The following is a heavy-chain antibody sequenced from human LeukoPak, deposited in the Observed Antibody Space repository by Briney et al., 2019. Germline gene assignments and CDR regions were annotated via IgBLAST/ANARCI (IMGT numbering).Heavy chain of an antibody. CDR2: ISASGDTT. Sequence: GGSLRLSCAASGFTFSTYAMAWVRRAPGKGLEWVSGISASGDTTYYGGSVKGRFIISKDYSKNTLYLQMNGLRAEDTALYYCASRPRSTVVAPWDYWGQGTLVTVSS. D-gene: IGHD3-22*01. CDR3: ASRPRSTVVAPWDY. CDR1: GFTFSTYA. J-gene: IGHJ4*02. V-gene: IGHV3-23*01.